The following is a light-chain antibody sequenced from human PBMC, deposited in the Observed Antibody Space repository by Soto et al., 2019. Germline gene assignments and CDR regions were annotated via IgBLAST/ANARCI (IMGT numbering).Light chain of an antibody. Sequence: QSVVTQPASVSGSPGQSITISCTGTSSDVGGYNYVSWYQQYPGKAPKLMIYEVSNRPSGVSNRFSGSKSGNTASLTISGLQAEDEADYYCSSYTSSSTQVFGTGTKVTVL. CDR2: EVS. CDR1: SSDVGGYNY. CDR3: SSYTSSSTQV. V-gene: IGLV2-14*01. J-gene: IGLJ1*01.